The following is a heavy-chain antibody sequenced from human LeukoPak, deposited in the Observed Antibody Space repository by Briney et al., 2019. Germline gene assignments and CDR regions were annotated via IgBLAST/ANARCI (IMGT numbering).Heavy chain of an antibody. V-gene: IGHV3-21*01. CDR3: ARDRKQQLVPYYYYYMDV. J-gene: IGHJ6*03. CDR2: ISSSSGYI. Sequence: GGSLRLSCAASGFTFSSYSINWVRQAPGKGLEWVSSISSSSGYIYYADSVKGRFTISRDNAKNSLYLQMNSLRAEDTAVYYCARDRKQQLVPYYYYYMDVWGKGTTVTVSS. D-gene: IGHD6-13*01. CDR1: GFTFSSYS.